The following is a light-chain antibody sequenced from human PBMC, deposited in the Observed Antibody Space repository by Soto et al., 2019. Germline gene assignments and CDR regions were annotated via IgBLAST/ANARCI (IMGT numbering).Light chain of an antibody. CDR1: QSISSY. Sequence: DIQMTQSPSSLSASVGDRFTITCRASQSISSYLNWYQQKPGKAPKLLIYAASSLQGGVPSRFSGSGSGTDFTLTISSLQPEDFATYYCQQSYSTPPTFGQGTRREIK. CDR3: QQSYSTPPT. CDR2: AAS. J-gene: IGKJ5*01. V-gene: IGKV1-39*01.